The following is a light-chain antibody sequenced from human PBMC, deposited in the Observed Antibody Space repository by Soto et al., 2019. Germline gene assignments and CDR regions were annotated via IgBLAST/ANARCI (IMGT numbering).Light chain of an antibody. CDR3: KQYNIYSYT. Sequence: DIQMTQSPSTLSASVGDRVTITCRASQSISSWLAWYQQKPGKAPKLLIYDASSLESGVPSRFSGSGSGTEFPPTISSLQPDDFATYYCKQYNIYSYTFGQGTKLEIK. J-gene: IGKJ2*01. CDR2: DAS. CDR1: QSISSW. V-gene: IGKV1-5*01.